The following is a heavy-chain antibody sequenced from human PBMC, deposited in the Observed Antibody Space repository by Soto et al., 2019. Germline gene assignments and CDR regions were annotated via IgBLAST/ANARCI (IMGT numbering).Heavy chain of an antibody. J-gene: IGHJ4*02. Sequence: GSLRLSCSASGCTFSDYCMIWIRQAPGKGLEWVSYISGRSSYTNYADSVKGRFTISRDNSKNAVHLQMNSLRAEDTAVYYCVKAVYLLDFDYWGQGTLVTVSS. V-gene: IGHV3-11*05. CDR2: ISGRSSYT. CDR1: GCTFSDYC. D-gene: IGHD1-20*01. CDR3: VKAVYLLDFDY.